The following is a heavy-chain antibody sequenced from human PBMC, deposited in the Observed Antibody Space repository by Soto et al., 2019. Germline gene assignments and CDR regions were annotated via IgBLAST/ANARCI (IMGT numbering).Heavy chain of an antibody. CDR1: GFTFSSYA. CDR3: ARTPKDDFWSGYYPQSYYYMDV. J-gene: IGHJ6*03. CDR2: ISYDGSNK. Sequence: GGSLRLSCAASGFTFSSYAMHWVRQAPGKGLEWVAVISYDGSNKYYVDSVKGRFTISRDNAKNSLYLQMNSLRAEDTAVYYCARTPKDDFWSGYYPQSYYYMDVWGKGTTVTVSS. V-gene: IGHV3-30-3*01. D-gene: IGHD3-3*01.